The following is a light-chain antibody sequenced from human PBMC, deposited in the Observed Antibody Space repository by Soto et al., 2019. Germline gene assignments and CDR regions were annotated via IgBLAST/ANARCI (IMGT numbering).Light chain of an antibody. Sequence: QPVLTQPPSVSGAPGQRVTISCTGSSSNIGAGYDVHWYQQPPGTAPKLLIYGNSNRPSGVPDRFSGSKSGTSASLAITGLQAEDEADYYCQSYDSSLSGYVFGTGTQLTVL. CDR2: GNS. J-gene: IGLJ1*01. V-gene: IGLV1-40*01. CDR3: QSYDSSLSGYV. CDR1: SSNIGAGYD.